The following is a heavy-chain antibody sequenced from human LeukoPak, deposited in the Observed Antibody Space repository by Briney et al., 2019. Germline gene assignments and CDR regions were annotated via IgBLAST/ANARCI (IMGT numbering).Heavy chain of an antibody. D-gene: IGHD4-17*01. Sequence: ASVKVSCKASGYTFTSYYMHWVRQAPGQGLEWMGLINPTGGSTGYAQKLQGRVTMTTDTSTSTAYMELRSLRSDDTAVYYCARAVGYGDGFGYWGQGTLVTVSS. CDR3: ARAVGYGDGFGY. CDR1: GYTFTSYY. J-gene: IGHJ4*02. V-gene: IGHV1-46*01. CDR2: INPTGGST.